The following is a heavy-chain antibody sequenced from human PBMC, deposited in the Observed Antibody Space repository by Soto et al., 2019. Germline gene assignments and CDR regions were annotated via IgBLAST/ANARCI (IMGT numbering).Heavy chain of an antibody. CDR2: IYYSGST. V-gene: IGHV4-59*01. J-gene: IGHJ6*02. CDR3: ARARTLGYCSSTSCYTDYYYGMDV. CDR1: AGSISSYY. Sequence: SETLSLTCPVSAGSISSYYWSWIRQPPGKGLEWNGYIYYSGSTNYNPSLKSRVTISVDTSKNQFSLKLSSVTAADTAVYYCARARTLGYCSSTSCYTDYYYGMDVWGQGTTVTVSS. D-gene: IGHD2-2*02.